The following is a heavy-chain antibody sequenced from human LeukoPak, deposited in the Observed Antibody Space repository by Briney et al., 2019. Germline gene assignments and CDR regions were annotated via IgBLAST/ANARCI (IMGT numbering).Heavy chain of an antibody. CDR2: ISGSPRST. CDR1: GFTFSRYA. CDR3: AKVLRWQPAAFDI. D-gene: IGHD6-13*01. Sequence: GSLRLSCAASGFTFSRYAMSWVREAPGKGVEWVSAISGSPRSTYYADSVKVRFTISRDNSKNTLYLQMHSLRAEHTAVYYCAKVLRWQPAAFDIWGQGTMVTVPS. J-gene: IGHJ3*02. V-gene: IGHV3-23*01.